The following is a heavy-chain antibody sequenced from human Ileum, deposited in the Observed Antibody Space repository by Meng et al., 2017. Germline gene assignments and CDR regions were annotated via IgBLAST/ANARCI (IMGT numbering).Heavy chain of an antibody. V-gene: IGHV7-4-1*02. CDR1: RYTFTNYD. J-gene: IGHJ4*02. D-gene: IGHD1-26*01. CDR3: ATSGGGFDY. CDR2: INTNTGNP. Sequence: QVQLVQSGSELTKPGASLKVSCKASRYTFTNYDINWVRQAPGQGLEWMGWINTNTGNPTYAQGFTGRFVFSLDTSVNTAHLQISTLTAEDTAVYYCATSGGGFDYWGQGALVTVSS.